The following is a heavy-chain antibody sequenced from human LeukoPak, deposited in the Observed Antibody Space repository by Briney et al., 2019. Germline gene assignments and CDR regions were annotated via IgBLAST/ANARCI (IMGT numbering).Heavy chain of an antibody. CDR1: GGSISSSSYY. Sequence: PSETLSLTCTVSGGSISSSSYYWSWIRQPPGTGLEWIGYIYYSGSTNYNPSLKSRVTISVDTSKNQFSLKLSSVTAADTAVYYCAREFREKWFGELYYFDYWGQGTLVTVSS. D-gene: IGHD3-10*01. J-gene: IGHJ4*02. V-gene: IGHV4-61*01. CDR2: IYYSGST. CDR3: AREFREKWFGELYYFDY.